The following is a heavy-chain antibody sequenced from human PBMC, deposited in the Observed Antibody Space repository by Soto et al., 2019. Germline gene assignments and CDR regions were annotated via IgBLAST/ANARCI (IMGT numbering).Heavy chain of an antibody. J-gene: IGHJ3*02. CDR3: ARPRWATTHAFDI. CDR1: GFTLNDYY. CDR2: ISSSSSYI. Sequence: QVQLVESGGGLVKPGGSLRLSCAASGFTLNDYYMSWIRQAPGKGLEWVSYISSSSSYIEYADSVKGRFTISRDNAKNSLYLQMNSLRAEDTALYYCARPRWATTHAFDIWGQGTMVTVSS. V-gene: IGHV3-11*05. D-gene: IGHD5-12*01.